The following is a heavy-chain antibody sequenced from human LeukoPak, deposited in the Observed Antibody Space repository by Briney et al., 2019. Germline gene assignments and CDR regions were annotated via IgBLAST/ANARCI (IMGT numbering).Heavy chain of an antibody. V-gene: IGHV3-21*01. CDR3: ARDSVTEGYFDY. CDR1: GFTFSSYS. D-gene: IGHD5-18*01. J-gene: IGHJ4*02. CDR2: ISSSSSYI. Sequence: GGSLRLSCAASGFTFSSYSMNWVRQAPGKGLEWVSSISSSSSYIYYADSVKGRFTISRDNAKNSLYLQMNSLRAEDTAVYYCARDSVTEGYFDYWGQGTLVTVSS.